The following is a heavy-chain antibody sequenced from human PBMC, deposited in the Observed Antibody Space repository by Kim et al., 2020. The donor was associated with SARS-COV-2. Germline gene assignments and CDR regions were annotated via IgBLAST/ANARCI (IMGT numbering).Heavy chain of an antibody. CDR3: ATAGLARGEFSRH. CDR2: IALLFASP. Sequence: SVKVSCKASGDTFTNYAFSWVRQAPGQGLEWVGSIALLFASPNYAQKFQGRVTFTADRSSSIIYMEISGLRSEDTAVYFCATAGLARGEFSRHWGQGTQVTVSS. CDR1: GDTFTNYA. V-gene: IGHV1-69*06. J-gene: IGHJ1*01.